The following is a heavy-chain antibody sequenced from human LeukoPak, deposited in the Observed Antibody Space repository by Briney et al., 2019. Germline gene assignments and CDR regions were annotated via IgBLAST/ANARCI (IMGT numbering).Heavy chain of an antibody. V-gene: IGHV4-34*01. D-gene: IGHD3-22*01. CDR2: INHSGST. J-gene: IGHJ4*02. CDR3: ARGRGAAFDYYDSSGYHTFDY. CDR1: GGSFSGYY. Sequence: PSETLSLTCAVYGGSFSGYYWSWIRQPPGKGLEWIGEINHSGSTNYNPSLKSRVTISVDTSKNRFSLKLSSVTAADTAVYYCARGRGAAFDYYDSSGYHTFDYWGQGTLVTVSS.